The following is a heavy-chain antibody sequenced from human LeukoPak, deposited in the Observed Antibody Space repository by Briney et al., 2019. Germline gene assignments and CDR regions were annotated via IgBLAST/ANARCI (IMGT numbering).Heavy chain of an antibody. D-gene: IGHD4-17*01. CDR3: ASTNRHDYGDYVTWFDP. CDR2: ISAYNGNT. Sequence: ASVKVSCKASGYTFTSYGISWVRQAPGQGLEWMGWISAYNGNTNYAQKLQGRVTMTTDTSTSTAYMELRSLGSDDTAVYYCASTNRHDYGDYVTWFDPWGQGTLVTVSS. CDR1: GYTFTSYG. V-gene: IGHV1-18*01. J-gene: IGHJ5*02.